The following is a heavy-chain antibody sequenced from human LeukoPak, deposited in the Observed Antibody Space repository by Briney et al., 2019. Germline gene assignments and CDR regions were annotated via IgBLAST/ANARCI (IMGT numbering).Heavy chain of an antibody. Sequence: GGSLRLSCAASGFTFSSYWMSWVRQAPGKGLEWVANIRQDGSEKYYVDSVKGRFTISRDNAKNSLYLQMNSLRAEDTAVYYCARDDDYGGNGAFDIWGQGTMVTVSS. CDR1: GFTFSSYW. D-gene: IGHD4-23*01. V-gene: IGHV3-7*01. CDR3: ARDDDYGGNGAFDI. J-gene: IGHJ3*02. CDR2: IRQDGSEK.